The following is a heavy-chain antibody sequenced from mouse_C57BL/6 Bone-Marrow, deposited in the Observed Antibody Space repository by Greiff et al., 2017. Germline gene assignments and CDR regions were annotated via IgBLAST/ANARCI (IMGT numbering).Heavy chain of an antibody. CDR3: ARRTVVGRYFDF. J-gene: IGHJ1*03. CDR2: IYPGDGDT. D-gene: IGHD1-1*01. CDR1: GYAFSSSW. V-gene: IGHV1-82*01. Sequence: VQRVESGPELVKPGASVKISCTASGYAFSSSWMNWVKQRPGKGLEWIGRIYPGDGDTNYNGKFKGKATMTTDKSSNTAYMQLSSLTSEDSAIYFYARRTVVGRYFDFWGKGTTLTVSS.